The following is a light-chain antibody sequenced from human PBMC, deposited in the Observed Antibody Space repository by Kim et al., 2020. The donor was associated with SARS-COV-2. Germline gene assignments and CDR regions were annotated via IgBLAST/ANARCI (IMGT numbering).Light chain of an antibody. Sequence: EIVLTQSPGTLSLSPGERATFSCRASQRVSSSYLAWYQQKPGQAPRLLIYGASSRAPGIPDRFSGSGSGTDFTLTISRLEPEDFAVYYGQQYGSSAIPCGGETTGEI. V-gene: IGKV3-20*01. CDR1: QRVSSSY. CDR3: QQYGSSAIP. J-gene: IGKJ4*01. CDR2: GAS.